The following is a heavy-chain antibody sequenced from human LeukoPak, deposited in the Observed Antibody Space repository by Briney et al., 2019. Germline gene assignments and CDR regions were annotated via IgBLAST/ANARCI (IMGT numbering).Heavy chain of an antibody. V-gene: IGHV4-4*09. CDR2: IYTSGST. CDR3: ARRGRTALFDY. J-gene: IGHJ4*02. D-gene: IGHD6-25*01. Sequence: SETLSLTCTVSGGSISSYNWSWIRQPSGKGLEWIGYIYTSGSTNYNPSLKSRVTISVDTSKNQFSLKLSSVTAADTAVYYCARRGRTALFDYWGQGTLVTVSS. CDR1: GGSISSYN.